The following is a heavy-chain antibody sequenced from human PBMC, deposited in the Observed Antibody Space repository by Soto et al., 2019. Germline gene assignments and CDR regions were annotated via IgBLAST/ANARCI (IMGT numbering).Heavy chain of an antibody. V-gene: IGHV1-2*02. Sequence: ASVKVSCKASGYTFTVYYMHWVRQAPGQGLEWMGWINPKSGGTMYPQKFQGRVTMTWDTSISTAYMALTRLRSDDTAVYYCARDLAKGGGGAGFDYWGQRTLVTVSS. D-gene: IGHD3-16*01. CDR2: INPKSGGT. CDR3: ARDLAKGGGGAGFDY. CDR1: GYTFTVYY. J-gene: IGHJ4*02.